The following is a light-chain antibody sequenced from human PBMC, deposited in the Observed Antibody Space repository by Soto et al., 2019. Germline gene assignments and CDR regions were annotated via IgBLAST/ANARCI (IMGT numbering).Light chain of an antibody. CDR1: QDNSRF. Sequence: DVQMTQSPSAMSASVGDRVTIACRASQDNSRFVAWFQHKPGRAPERLIYETSNLQPGVPSRFSGSGSGTEFTLTISGLQPEDFATYYCLQHNTYPYTFGQGTKLEIK. CDR2: ETS. CDR3: LQHNTYPYT. J-gene: IGKJ2*01. V-gene: IGKV1-17*03.